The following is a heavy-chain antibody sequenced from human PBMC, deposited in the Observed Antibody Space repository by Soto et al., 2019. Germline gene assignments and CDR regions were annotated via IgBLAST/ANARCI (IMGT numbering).Heavy chain of an antibody. CDR1: DGSSISGDYY. Sequence: TLSLACTFSDGSSISGDYYWSWIRQPPGKGLEWIGYIYYSGSTYYNPSLKSRVTISVDTSKNQFSLKLSSVTAADTAVYYCARDRADGYCSSTSCYKGGFDPWGQGTLVTVSS. V-gene: IGHV4-30-4*01. CDR3: ARDRADGYCSSTSCYKGGFDP. J-gene: IGHJ5*02. CDR2: IYYSGST. D-gene: IGHD2-2*02.